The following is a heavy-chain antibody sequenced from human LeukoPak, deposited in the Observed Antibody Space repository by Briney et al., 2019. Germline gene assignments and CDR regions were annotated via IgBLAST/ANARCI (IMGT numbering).Heavy chain of an antibody. CDR2: SSSSSSTI. CDR3: ARDSYGY. V-gene: IGHV3-48*01. J-gene: IGHJ4*02. CDR1: GFTFSSYS. Sequence: GGSLRLSCAVSGFTFSSYSMNCVRRAPGRGLEWVSYSSSSSSTIYYADSVKGRFTISRDNAKNSLYLQMNSPRAEDTAVYYCARDSYGYWGQGTLVTVSS. D-gene: IGHD3-10*01.